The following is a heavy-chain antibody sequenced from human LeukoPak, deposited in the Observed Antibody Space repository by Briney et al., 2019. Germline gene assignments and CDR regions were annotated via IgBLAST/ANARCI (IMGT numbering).Heavy chain of an antibody. D-gene: IGHD3-22*01. J-gene: IGHJ4*02. V-gene: IGHV4-4*07. CDR1: GGSPTGYY. CDR3: ARVGGFDSSGSYFNY. CDR2: VATTGT. Sequence: PSQTLSPTCLVSGGSPTGYYSTWVRQPAGKGLEWIGRVATTGTNSNPTLKRRGTMSLDTSKNQVSLKLTSVTAADTALYFCARVGGFDSSGSYFNYWGQGTLVSVSS.